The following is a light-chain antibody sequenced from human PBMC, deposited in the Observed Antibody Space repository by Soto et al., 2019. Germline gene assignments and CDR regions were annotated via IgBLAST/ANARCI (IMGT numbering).Light chain of an antibody. Sequence: EIVLTHSAATLSLSPWEIATLSCRASQSVSTYLAWYQQRPGQAPRLVIYGASNRATGIPDRFSGSGSGTDFTLTISRLEPEDFAVYYCQQYGYSPTFGGGTKVDIK. CDR2: GAS. CDR3: QQYGYSPT. J-gene: IGKJ4*01. V-gene: IGKV3-20*01. CDR1: QSVSTY.